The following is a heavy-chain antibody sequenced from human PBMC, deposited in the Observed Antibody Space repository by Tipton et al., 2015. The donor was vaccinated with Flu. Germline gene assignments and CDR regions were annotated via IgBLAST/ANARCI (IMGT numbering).Heavy chain of an antibody. D-gene: IGHD5-12*01. CDR3: ARDRSYSGYDY. V-gene: IGHV4-59*01. Sequence: TLSLTCTVSGCSISSYYWSWIRQPPGKGLEWIGYIYYSGSTNYNPSLKSRVTISVDTSKNQFSLKLSSVTAADTAVYYCARDRSYSGYDYWGQGTLVTVSS. CDR2: IYYSGST. CDR1: GCSISSYY. J-gene: IGHJ4*02.